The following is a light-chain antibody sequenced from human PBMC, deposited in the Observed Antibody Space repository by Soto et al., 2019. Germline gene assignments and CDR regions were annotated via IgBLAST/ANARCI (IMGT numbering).Light chain of an antibody. CDR2: DVS. V-gene: IGLV2-14*01. CDR1: SSDVGGYNY. J-gene: IGLJ3*02. Sequence: QSALTQSASVSGSPGQSITISCTGTSSDVGGYNYVSWYQQHPGKAPKLIIYDVSNRPSGVSTRVSGSKSGNTASLTISVLQAEDEADYSCSSYTSTTSWVFCGVTKLTVL. CDR3: SSYTSTTSWV.